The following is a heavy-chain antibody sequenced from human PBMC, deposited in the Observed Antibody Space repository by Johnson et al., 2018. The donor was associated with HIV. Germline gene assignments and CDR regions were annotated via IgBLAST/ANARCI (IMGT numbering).Heavy chain of an antibody. CDR3: ARRRISTSTWQECFDV. V-gene: IGHV3-30*02. CDR2: IRNDGSNK. CDR1: GFNFSHYG. Sequence: QVHLVESGGGVVQPGESLRLSCAASGFNFSHYGMHWVRQAPGKGLAWVAFIRNDGSNKFYADSVKGRFTISRDNSKSTVSLQMGRLRVEDTAVYYCARRRISTSTWQECFDVWGQGTMVTVSS. J-gene: IGHJ3*01. D-gene: IGHD2-2*01.